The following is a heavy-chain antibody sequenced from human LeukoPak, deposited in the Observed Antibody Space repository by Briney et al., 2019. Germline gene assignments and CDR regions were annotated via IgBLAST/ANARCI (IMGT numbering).Heavy chain of an antibody. CDR1: GFTFSSYA. CDR2: ISGSGGST. CDR3: AKDMYSSSYYFDY. Sequence: GESLRLSCAASGFTFSSYAMSWVRQAPGKGLEWVSAISGSGGSTYYADSVKGRFTISRDNSKNTLYLQMNSLRAEDTAVYYCAKDMYSSSYYFDYWGQGTLVTVSS. V-gene: IGHV3-23*01. D-gene: IGHD6-13*01. J-gene: IGHJ4*02.